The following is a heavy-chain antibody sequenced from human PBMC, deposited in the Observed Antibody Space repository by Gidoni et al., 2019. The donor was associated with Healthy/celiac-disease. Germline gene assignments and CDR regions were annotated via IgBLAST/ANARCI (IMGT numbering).Heavy chain of an antibody. J-gene: IGHJ4*02. CDR3: AKGVSDSSGWYVDY. D-gene: IGHD6-19*01. CDR2: IAYDGSNK. V-gene: IGHV3-30*18. Sequence: QVQLVECGGGVVQPGRSLRLSCAASGVTLRSSGRHWVRQAQGKGLEWVAVIAYDGSNKYYADSVKCRFTISRDNSKNTLYLQMNSLRAEDTAVYYCAKGVSDSSGWYVDYWGQGTLVTVSS. CDR1: GVTLRSSG.